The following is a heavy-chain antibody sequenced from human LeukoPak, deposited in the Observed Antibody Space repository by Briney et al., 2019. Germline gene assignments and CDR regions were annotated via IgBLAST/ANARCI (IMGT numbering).Heavy chain of an antibody. Sequence: ASVKVSCKASGYTFTSYDINWVRQATGQGLEWMGWMNPNSGNTGYAQKFQGRVTMTRNTSISTAYMELSSLRSEDTAVYYCARAYCSTTNCYNGAWVGYYYMDVWGKGTTVTVSS. J-gene: IGHJ6*03. CDR1: GYTFTSYD. D-gene: IGHD2-2*02. V-gene: IGHV1-8*01. CDR3: ARAYCSTTNCYNGAWVGYYYMDV. CDR2: MNPNSGNT.